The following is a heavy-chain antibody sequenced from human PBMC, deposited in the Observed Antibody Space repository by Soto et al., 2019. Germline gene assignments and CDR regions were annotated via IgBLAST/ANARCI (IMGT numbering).Heavy chain of an antibody. CDR2: IKQDGSEK. CDR3: ARRSYSGAGDG. Sequence: GGSLRLSCVASGFSFGRCWMSWVRQAPGKGLEWVANIKQDGSEKNYVDSMKGRFTIYRDNAKNSVYLQMNSLRAEDTAVYYCARRSYSGAGDGWGQGTLVTVSS. D-gene: IGHD2-15*01. V-gene: IGHV3-7*01. CDR1: GFSFGRCW. J-gene: IGHJ4*02.